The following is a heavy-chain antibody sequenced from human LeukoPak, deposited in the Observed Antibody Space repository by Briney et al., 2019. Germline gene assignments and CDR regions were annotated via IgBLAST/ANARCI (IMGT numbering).Heavy chain of an antibody. CDR1: GGSISSYY. CDR2: IYYSGST. J-gene: IGHJ6*03. D-gene: IGHD3-10*01. Sequence: SETLSLTCTVSGGSISSYYWGWIRQPPGKGLEWIGSIYYSGSTYYNPSLKSRVTISVDTSKNQFSLKLSSVTAADTAVYYCARSSGDYYYYYMDVWGKGTTVTVSS. CDR3: ARSSGDYYYYYMDV. V-gene: IGHV4-39*01.